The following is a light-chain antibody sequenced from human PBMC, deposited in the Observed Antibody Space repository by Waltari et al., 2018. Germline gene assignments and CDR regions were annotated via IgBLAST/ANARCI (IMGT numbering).Light chain of an antibody. CDR3: LQYNNWPYT. V-gene: IGKV3-15*01. CDR2: GAS. J-gene: IGKJ2*01. Sequence: EIEMTQSPASLSVSPGETAILTCRGSQDIGTSLSWFQLRPGRATRHLIYGASPRATGIPARFSASGSGTEFSLTISSLQSDDFAVYYCLQYNNWPYTFGQGTRLEIK. CDR1: QDIGTS.